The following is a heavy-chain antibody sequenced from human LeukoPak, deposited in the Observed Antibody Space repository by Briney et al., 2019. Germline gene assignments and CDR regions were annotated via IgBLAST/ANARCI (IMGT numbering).Heavy chain of an antibody. Sequence: GESLKISCKGSGYSFTSYWIGWVRQMPGKGLEWMGIIYPGDSDTRYSPSFQGQVTISADKSISTAYLQWSSLEASDTAMYYWARHSADSSGSRYYFDYWGQGTLVTVSS. J-gene: IGHJ4*02. CDR1: GYSFTSYW. CDR2: IYPGDSDT. D-gene: IGHD6-19*01. CDR3: ARHSADSSGSRYYFDY. V-gene: IGHV5-51*01.